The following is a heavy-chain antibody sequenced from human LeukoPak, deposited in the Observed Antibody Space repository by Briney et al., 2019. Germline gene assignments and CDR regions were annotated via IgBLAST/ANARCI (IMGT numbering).Heavy chain of an antibody. D-gene: IGHD3-22*01. J-gene: IGHJ4*02. CDR2: INHSGST. Sequence: SETLSLTCAVYGGSFSGYHWSWIRQPPGQGLEWIGEINHSGSTNYNPSLKSRVTISVDTSKNQFSLKLSSVTAADTAVYYCARIVYYDSSGYFYHFDYWGQGTLVTVSS. V-gene: IGHV4-34*01. CDR1: GGSFSGYH. CDR3: ARIVYYDSSGYFYHFDY.